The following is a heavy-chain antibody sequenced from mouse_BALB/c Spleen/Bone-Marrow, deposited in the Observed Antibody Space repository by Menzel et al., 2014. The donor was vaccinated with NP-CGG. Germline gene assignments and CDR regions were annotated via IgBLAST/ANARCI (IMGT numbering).Heavy chain of an antibody. Sequence: EVKLVESGGGLVQPGGSRKLSCAASGFTFSSFGMHWVRQAPEKGLEWVAYISSGSSTIYYADTVKGRFTLSRDNPKNSLFLQMIRLRSEATAMYDCERGDSSGPGFAYWGQGTLVTVSA. J-gene: IGHJ3*01. V-gene: IGHV5-17*02. D-gene: IGHD3-2*01. CDR2: ISSGSSTI. CDR1: GFTFSSFG. CDR3: ERGDSSGPGFAY.